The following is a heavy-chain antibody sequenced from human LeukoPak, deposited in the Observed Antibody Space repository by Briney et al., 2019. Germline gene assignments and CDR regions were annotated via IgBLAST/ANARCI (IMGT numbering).Heavy chain of an antibody. D-gene: IGHD6-19*01. V-gene: IGHV3-23*01. CDR1: GFTFSSYA. J-gene: IGHJ5*02. Sequence: GGSLRLSCAVSGFTFSSYAMGWVRQAPGKGLEWVSAISGSGGSTYYAGSVKGRFTISRDNSKNTLYLQMNSLRAEDTAVYYCAKAPRGYSSGWYEVDPWGQGTLVTVSS. CDR3: AKAPRGYSSGWYEVDP. CDR2: ISGSGGST.